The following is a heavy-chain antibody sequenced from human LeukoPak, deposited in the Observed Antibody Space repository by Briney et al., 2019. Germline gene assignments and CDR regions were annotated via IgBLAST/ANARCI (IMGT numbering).Heavy chain of an antibody. CDR3: AREGGPGSYFGVYYYYGMDV. CDR1: GFTFSSYS. D-gene: IGHD3-10*01. J-gene: IGHJ6*02. CDR2: ISSSSSTI. Sequence: GGSLRLSCAASGFTFSSYSMNWVRQAPGKGLEWVSYISSSSSTIYYADSVKGRFTISRDNAKNSLYLQMNSLRDEDTAVYYCAREGGPGSYFGVYYYYGMDVWGQGTTVTVSS. V-gene: IGHV3-48*02.